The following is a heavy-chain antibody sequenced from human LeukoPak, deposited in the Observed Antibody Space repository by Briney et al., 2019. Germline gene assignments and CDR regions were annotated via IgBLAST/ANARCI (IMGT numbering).Heavy chain of an antibody. J-gene: IGHJ4*02. CDR2: ISYDGSNK. CDR3: AKNKRPDVDTAAFDY. V-gene: IGHV3-30*18. D-gene: IGHD5-18*01. Sequence: PGRSLRLSCAASGFTFSSYGMHWVRQAPGKGLEWVAVISYDGSNKYYADSVKGRFTISRDNSKNTLYLQMNSLRAEDTAVYYCAKNKRPDVDTAAFDYWGQGTLVTVSS. CDR1: GFTFSSYG.